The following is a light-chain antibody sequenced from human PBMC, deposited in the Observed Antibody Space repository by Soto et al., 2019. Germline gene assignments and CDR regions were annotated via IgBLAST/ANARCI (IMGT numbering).Light chain of an antibody. CDR2: GAS. CDR3: QQYGNSPWT. Sequence: SPGTVSISTGERATLSCRASQSVSYYLAWYQQKPGQAPRLLIFGASSRATGIPDRFSGTGSGTDFTLTISRLEPEDFAVYYCQQYGNSPWTFGQ. CDR1: QSVSYY. V-gene: IGKV3-20*01. J-gene: IGKJ1*01.